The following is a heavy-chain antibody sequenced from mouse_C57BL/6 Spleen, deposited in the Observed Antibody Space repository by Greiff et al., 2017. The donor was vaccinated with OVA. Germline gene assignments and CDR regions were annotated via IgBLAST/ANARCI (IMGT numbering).Heavy chain of an antibody. J-gene: IGHJ3*01. CDR3: AREGEVRFAY. V-gene: IGHV3-6*01. CDR2: ISYDGSN. Sequence: EVKLVESGPGLVKPSQSLSLTCSVTGYSITSGYYWNWIRQFPGNKLEWMGYISYDGSNNYNPSLKNRISITRDTSKNQFFLKLNSVTTEDTATYYCAREGEVRFAYWGQGTLVTVSA. CDR1: GYSITSGYY.